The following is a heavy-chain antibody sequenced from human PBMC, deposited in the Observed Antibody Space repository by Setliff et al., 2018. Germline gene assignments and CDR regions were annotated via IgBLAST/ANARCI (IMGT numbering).Heavy chain of an antibody. D-gene: IGHD6-13*01. CDR2: ISAYNGNT. CDR3: GRQQLAYYYYYYGMDV. J-gene: IGHJ6*02. V-gene: IGHV1-18*01. CDR1: GYTFTSYG. Sequence: ASVKVSCKASGYTFTSYGISWVRQAPGQGLEWMGWISAYNGNTNYAQKLQGRVTMTTDTSTSTAYMELRSLRSDDTAVYYCGRQQLAYYYYYYGMDVWGQGTTVTVLL.